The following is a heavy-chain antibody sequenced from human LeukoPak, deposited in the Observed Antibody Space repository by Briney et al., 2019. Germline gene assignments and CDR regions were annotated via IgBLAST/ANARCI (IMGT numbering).Heavy chain of an antibody. Sequence: GGSLRLSCAASGFTFSSYSMNWVRQAPGKGLEWVSSISSSSSYIYYADSVKGRFTISRDNAKNSLYLQMNSLRAEDTAVYYCARDQVGLVSSSWYLMGYYYYMDVWGKGTTVTISS. CDR2: ISSSSSYI. D-gene: IGHD6-13*01. J-gene: IGHJ6*03. V-gene: IGHV3-21*01. CDR3: ARDQVGLVSSSWYLMGYYYYMDV. CDR1: GFTFSSYS.